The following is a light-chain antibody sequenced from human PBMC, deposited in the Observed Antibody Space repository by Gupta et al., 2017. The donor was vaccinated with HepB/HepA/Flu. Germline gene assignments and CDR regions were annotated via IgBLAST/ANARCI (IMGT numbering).Light chain of an antibody. J-gene: IGLJ2*01. Sequence: QSVLPPPPSASGTPWQRVTISCSGSSSNIGTNTVNWYQQLPGTAPKLLIYSNNQRPSGVPDRFSGSKSGTSASLAISGLQSDDEADDYCAAWDDNLNGVVFGGGTKLTVL. CDR3: AAWDDNLNGVV. CDR1: SSNIGTNT. CDR2: SNN. V-gene: IGLV1-44*01.